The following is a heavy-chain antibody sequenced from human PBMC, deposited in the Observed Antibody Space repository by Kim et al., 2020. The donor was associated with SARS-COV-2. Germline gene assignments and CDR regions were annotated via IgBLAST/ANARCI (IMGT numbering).Heavy chain of an antibody. D-gene: IGHD5-12*01. CDR3: ARDLSFSGPLFSLAFDY. J-gene: IGHJ4*02. V-gene: IGHV3-48*02. Sequence: VKGRFTITRENAKNTLYLQMNSRRDEDTAVYYCARDLSFSGPLFSLAFDYWGQGTLVTVSS.